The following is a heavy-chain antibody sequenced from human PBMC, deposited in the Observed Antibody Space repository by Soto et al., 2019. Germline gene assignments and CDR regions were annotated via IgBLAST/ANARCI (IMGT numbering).Heavy chain of an antibody. CDR3: ARGVGLQAIYGMDV. Sequence: EVQLVESGGGLVQPGGSLRLSCAASGFTFSSYDMHWVRQATGKGLEWVSAIGTAGDTYYPGSVKGRFTISRENAKNSLDLQMNSLRAGDTAVYYCARGVGLQAIYGMDVWGQGTTVTVSS. D-gene: IGHD5-12*01. CDR2: IGTAGDT. J-gene: IGHJ6*02. V-gene: IGHV3-13*01. CDR1: GFTFSSYD.